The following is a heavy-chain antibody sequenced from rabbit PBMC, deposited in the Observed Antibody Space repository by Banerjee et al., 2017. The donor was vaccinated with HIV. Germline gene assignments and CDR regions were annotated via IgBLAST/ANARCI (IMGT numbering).Heavy chain of an antibody. J-gene: IGHJ4*01. V-gene: IGHV1S45*01. Sequence: QEQLEESGGGLVKPEGSLKLTCKASGFSFSNKYVMCWVRQAPGKGLEWIACIYAGSSGSTYYASWAKGRFTISKAASTTVTLQMTSLTAADTATYFCARDLAGVIGWNFNLWGQGTLVTVS. CDR1: GFSFSNKYV. D-gene: IGHD4-1*01. CDR2: IYAGSSGST. CDR3: ARDLAGVIGWNFNL.